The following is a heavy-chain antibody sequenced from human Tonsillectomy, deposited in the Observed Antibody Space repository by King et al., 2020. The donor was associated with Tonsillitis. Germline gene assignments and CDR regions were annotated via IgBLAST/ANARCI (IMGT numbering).Heavy chain of an antibody. CDR2: IYYSGST. CDR1: GASGSGGGYY. Sequence: TGTGSGASGSGGGYYWNWIRPHPGEGLEWIGDIYYSGSTYYSPSLKSRVTISLATYRNQFSLKLSSVTAAETAVYYCARDRPLRGYSYALDYWGQGTLVTVSS. J-gene: IGHJ4*02. V-gene: IGHV4-31*03. D-gene: IGHD5-18*01. CDR3: ARDRPLRGYSYALDY.